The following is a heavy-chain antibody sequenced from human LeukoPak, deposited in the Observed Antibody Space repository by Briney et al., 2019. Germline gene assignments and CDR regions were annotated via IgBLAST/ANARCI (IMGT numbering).Heavy chain of an antibody. V-gene: IGHV3-30*04. CDR3: AELGITMIGGV. CDR1: GFTFSSCA. CDR2: ISYDGSNK. D-gene: IGHD3-10*02. Sequence: PGGSLRLSCAASGFTFSSCAMHWVRQAPGKGLEWVAVISYDGSNKYYADSVKGRFTISRDNSKNTLYLQMNSLRAEDTAVYYCAELGITMIGGVWGKGTTVTISS. J-gene: IGHJ6*04.